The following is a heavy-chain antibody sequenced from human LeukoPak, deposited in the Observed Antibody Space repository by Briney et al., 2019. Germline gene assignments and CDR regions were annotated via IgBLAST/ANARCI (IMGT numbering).Heavy chain of an antibody. D-gene: IGHD1-1*01. CDR1: GFTFTSSA. J-gene: IGHJ3*02. CDR2: IVVGSGNT. Sequence: ASVKVSCKASGFTFTSSAVQWVRQARGQRLEWIGWIVVGSGNTHYAQKFQERVTITRDMSTSTAYMELSSLRSEDTAVYYCAAVGGTWNDVFAFDIWGQGTLVPVSS. V-gene: IGHV1-58*01. CDR3: AAVGGTWNDVFAFDI.